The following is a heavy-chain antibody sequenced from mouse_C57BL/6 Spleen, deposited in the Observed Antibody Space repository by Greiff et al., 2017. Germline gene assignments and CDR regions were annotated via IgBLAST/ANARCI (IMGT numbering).Heavy chain of an antibody. CDR3: ARAREEYDYDDGAWFAY. V-gene: IGHV1-72*01. D-gene: IGHD2-4*01. J-gene: IGHJ3*01. Sequence: QVQLQQPGAELVKPGASVKLSCKASGYTFTSYWMHWVKQRPGRGLEWIGRIDPNSGGTKYNEKFKSKATLTVDKSSSTAYMQLSSLTSEDAAVYYCARAREEYDYDDGAWFAYWGQGTLVTVSA. CDR2: IDPNSGGT. CDR1: GYTFTSYW.